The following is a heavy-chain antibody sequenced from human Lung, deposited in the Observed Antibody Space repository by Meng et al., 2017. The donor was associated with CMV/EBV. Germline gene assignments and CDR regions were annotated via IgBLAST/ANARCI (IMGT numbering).Heavy chain of an antibody. D-gene: IGHD2-2*01. CDR3: ARGGCSSTSCYVSWFDP. Sequence: ASVKVSCKASGYTFTGYYMHWVRQAPGQGLEWMGWINPNSGGTNYAQKFQGRVTMTRDTSISTAYMELSRLRSDDTAGYYCARGGCSSTSCYVSWFDPWGQGTXVTISS. J-gene: IGHJ5*02. CDR1: GYTFTGYY. CDR2: INPNSGGT. V-gene: IGHV1-2*02.